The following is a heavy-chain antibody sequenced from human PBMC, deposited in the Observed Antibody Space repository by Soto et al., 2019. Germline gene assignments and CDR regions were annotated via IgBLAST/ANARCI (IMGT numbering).Heavy chain of an antibody. CDR2: THDGDSK. CDR3: ARDPVISIAAAGNGGENYYYYGMDV. V-gene: IGHV3-66*01. CDR1: GFAVSSNY. Sequence: PGGSLRLSCAASGFAVSSNYMSWVRQAPGKGLEWVSVTHDGDSKYYADSVKGRFTISRDNSKNTLYLQMDSLRAEDAAVYYCARDPVISIAAAGNGGENYYYYGMDVWGQGTTVTVSS. J-gene: IGHJ6*02. D-gene: IGHD6-13*01.